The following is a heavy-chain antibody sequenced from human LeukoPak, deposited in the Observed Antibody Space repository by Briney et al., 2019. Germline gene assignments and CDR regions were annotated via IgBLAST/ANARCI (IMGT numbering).Heavy chain of an antibody. CDR3: SKDISPLPAATFDS. Sequence: GGSLRLSCAASGFTFDDYAMHWVRQAPGKGLEWVSGISWNSGSIGYADSVKGRFNISRDHAKNSLYLHMNSLRSEDTALYYCSKDISPLPAATFDSWGQGTLVTVSS. J-gene: IGHJ4*02. D-gene: IGHD2-2*01. CDR1: GFTFDDYA. V-gene: IGHV3-9*01. CDR2: ISWNSGSI.